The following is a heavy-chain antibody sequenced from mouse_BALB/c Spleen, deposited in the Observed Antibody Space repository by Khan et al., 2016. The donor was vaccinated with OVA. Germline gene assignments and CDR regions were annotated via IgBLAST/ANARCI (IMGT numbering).Heavy chain of an antibody. J-gene: IGHJ4*01. V-gene: IGHV2-6-1*01. Sequence: VQLQESGPGLVAPSQSLSITCTISGFSLTNYGVHWVRQPPGKGLEWLVVIWNDGSTTYNSALKSKLTISKDNSKSQVFLKMNSRQTDDTAMYFCARQPYYHYNILDYWGQGTSVTVSS. CDR1: GFSLTNYG. D-gene: IGHD2-4*01. CDR2: IWNDGST. CDR3: ARQPYYHYNILDY.